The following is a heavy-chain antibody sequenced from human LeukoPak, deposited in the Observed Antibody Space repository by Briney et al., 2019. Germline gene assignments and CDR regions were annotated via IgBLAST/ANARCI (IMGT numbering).Heavy chain of an antibody. CDR3: ARGSSSGWSLDY. V-gene: IGHV1-8*03. D-gene: IGHD6-13*01. CDR2: INPNSGGT. CDR1: GYTFTSYG. Sequence: ASVKVSCKASGYTFTSYGISWVRQAPGQGLEWMGWINPNSGGTKYAQKFQGRVTITRNTSISTAYMELSSPRSEDTAVYYCARGSSSGWSLDYWGQGTLVTVSS. J-gene: IGHJ4*02.